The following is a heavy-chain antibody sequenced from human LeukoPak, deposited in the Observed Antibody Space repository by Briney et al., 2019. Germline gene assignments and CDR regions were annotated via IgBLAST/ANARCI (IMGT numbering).Heavy chain of an antibody. D-gene: IGHD5-18*01. Sequence: GGSLRLSCAASGFTFSNTWMHWVRQPPGKGLVWVARITSDGSSTTYAESVKGRFTISRDNAKNTLYLQMNSLRAEDTAVYYCTRGWGNSYGYGYWGQGTLVTVSS. J-gene: IGHJ4*02. V-gene: IGHV3-74*03. CDR2: ITSDGSST. CDR1: GFTFSNTW. CDR3: TRGWGNSYGYGY.